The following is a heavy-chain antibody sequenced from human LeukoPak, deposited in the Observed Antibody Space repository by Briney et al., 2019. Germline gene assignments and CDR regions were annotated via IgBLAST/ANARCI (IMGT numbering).Heavy chain of an antibody. D-gene: IGHD4-17*01. CDR3: TTDGARVDYDDSYGGFQH. CDR2: IKSKTDGGTT. J-gene: IGHJ1*01. Sequence: GGSLRLSCAASGFTFSNAWMSWVRQAPGKGLEWVGRIKSKTDGGTTDYAAPVKGRFTISRDDSKNTLYLQMNSLKTEDTAVYYCTTDGARVDYDDSYGGFQHWGQGTLVTVSS. V-gene: IGHV3-15*01. CDR1: GFTFSNAW.